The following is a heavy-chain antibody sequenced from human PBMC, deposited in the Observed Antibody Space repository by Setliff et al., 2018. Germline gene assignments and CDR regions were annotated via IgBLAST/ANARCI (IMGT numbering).Heavy chain of an antibody. CDR2: FYHSGSM. V-gene: IGHV4-4*09. D-gene: IGHD3-10*01. CDR1: GGSISSSY. J-gene: IGHJ6*03. CDR3: ARAYYYGSGNSHKYYMDV. Sequence: SETLSLTCTVSGGSISSSYWSWIRQPPGKGLEWIGYFYHSGSMNYNPSLKGRVTMSVDTSNNQLSLKLTSVSAADTAVYYCARAYYYGSGNSHKYYMDVWGKGAAVTVSS.